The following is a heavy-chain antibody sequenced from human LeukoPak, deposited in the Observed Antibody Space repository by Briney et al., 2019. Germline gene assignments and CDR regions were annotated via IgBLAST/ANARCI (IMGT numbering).Heavy chain of an antibody. Sequence: ASVKVSCKVSGYTLTELSMHWVRQAPGKGLEWMGSFDPENGGTLYAQEFQGRVTLTEDTSADTAYMELISLRSEDTAVYYCTRSAVVLPYYFDYWGQGTLVTVSS. CDR3: TRSAVVLPYYFDY. D-gene: IGHD3-22*01. V-gene: IGHV1-24*01. CDR1: GYTLTELS. J-gene: IGHJ4*02. CDR2: FDPENGGT.